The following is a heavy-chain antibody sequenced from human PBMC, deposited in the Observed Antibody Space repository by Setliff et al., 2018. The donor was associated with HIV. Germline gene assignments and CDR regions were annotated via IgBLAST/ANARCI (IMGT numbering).Heavy chain of an antibody. V-gene: IGHV3-21*05. CDR1: GFTFSSYE. J-gene: IGHJ4*02. D-gene: IGHD6-19*01. CDR2: ISSSSSYI. CDR3: ARSIIRPYSSGYPDY. Sequence: PGGSLRLSCAASGFTFSSYEMNWVRQAPGKGLEWVSYISSSSSYIYYADSVKGRFTISRDNAKNSLSLQVNSLRAEDTAVYYCARSIIRPYSSGYPDYWGQGTLVTVSS.